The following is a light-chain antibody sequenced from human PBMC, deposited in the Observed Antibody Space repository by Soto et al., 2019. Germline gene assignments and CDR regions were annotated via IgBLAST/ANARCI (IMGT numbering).Light chain of an antibody. J-gene: IGKJ5*01. CDR3: QQYNNWPLT. V-gene: IGKV3-15*01. CDR1: QSVSSN. CDR2: GAS. Sequence: ERVISQSAATLSVSPGGRATLACRASQSVSSNLAWYQQKPGQAPRLLIYGASSRATGIPVRFSGSGSGTEFTLTISSLQSEDFAVYYCQQYNNWPLTFGQGTRLEIK.